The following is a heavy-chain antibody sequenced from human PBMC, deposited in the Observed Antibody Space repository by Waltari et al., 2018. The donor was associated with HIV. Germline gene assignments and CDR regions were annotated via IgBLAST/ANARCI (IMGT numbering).Heavy chain of an antibody. CDR2: ISSNGITA. CDR1: GFAFSDFT. CDR3: AKDLWDLTVIRGAFWFDP. J-gene: IGHJ5*02. Sequence: EVRLFASGGVFVRTGGYMKHPCATSGFAFSDFTITLARQAPGKGLQWVSTISSNGITAYHADSVKGRFTISRDNSKNTLSLQMKSLRVEDTALYFCAKDLWDLTVIRGAFWFDPWGQGTLVTVSS. D-gene: IGHD1-20*01. V-gene: IGHV3-23*01.